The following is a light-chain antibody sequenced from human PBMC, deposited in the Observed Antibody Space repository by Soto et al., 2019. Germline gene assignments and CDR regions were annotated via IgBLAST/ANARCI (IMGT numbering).Light chain of an antibody. CDR3: LQHNSYPFT. CDR1: ESISGW. Sequence: DIQMTQSPSTLSASVGDRVTITCRASESISGWLAWYQQKPGEAPKLLIYDASSLQSGVPSRFSGSGSGTEFTLTISSLQPEDFATYYCLQHNSYPFTFGPGTKVDIK. J-gene: IGKJ3*01. CDR2: DAS. V-gene: IGKV1-5*01.